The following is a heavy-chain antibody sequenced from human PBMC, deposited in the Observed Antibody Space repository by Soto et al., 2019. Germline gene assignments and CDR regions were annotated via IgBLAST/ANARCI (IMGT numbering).Heavy chain of an antibody. Sequence: RQALGKGLEWVGRIKSKTDGGTTDYAAPVNGRFTISRDASKNTLYLQMNSLIDDDMSLYYCAMAPKHYDVWSGYLMSCYLAYCAQRTLVTGSS. J-gene: IGHJ4*02. CDR2: IKSKTDGGTT. CDR3: AMAPKHYDVWSGYLMSCYLAY. D-gene: IGHD3-3*01. V-gene: IGHV3-15*05.